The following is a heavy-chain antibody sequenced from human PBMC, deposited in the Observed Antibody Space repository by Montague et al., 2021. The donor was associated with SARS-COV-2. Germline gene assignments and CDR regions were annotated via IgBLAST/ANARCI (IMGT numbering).Heavy chain of an antibody. Sequence: SETLSLTCTVSGGSISSYYWSWIRQSPGKGLEWIGYIYYIGSTNYNPSLKGRVTMSVDTSKNQFSLKVTSVTAADTAVYYCARGELAAATSVPSLLHWGQGTLVTVSS. D-gene: IGHD2-15*01. CDR3: ARGELAAATSVPSLLH. CDR2: IYYIGST. V-gene: IGHV4-59*01. CDR1: GGSISSYY. J-gene: IGHJ4*02.